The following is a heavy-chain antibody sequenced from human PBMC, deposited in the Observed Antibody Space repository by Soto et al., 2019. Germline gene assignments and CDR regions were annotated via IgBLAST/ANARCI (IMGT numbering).Heavy chain of an antibody. Sequence: RASVKVSCKASGYTFTSYAMHWVRQAPGQRLEWMGWINAGNGNTKYSQKFQGRVTITRDTSASTAYMELSSLRSEDTAVYYCARGEYNWNDVPGTRQDDMDVWGQGTTVTVSS. D-gene: IGHD1-20*01. CDR3: ARGEYNWNDVPGTRQDDMDV. J-gene: IGHJ6*02. CDR1: GYTFTSYA. V-gene: IGHV1-3*01. CDR2: INAGNGNT.